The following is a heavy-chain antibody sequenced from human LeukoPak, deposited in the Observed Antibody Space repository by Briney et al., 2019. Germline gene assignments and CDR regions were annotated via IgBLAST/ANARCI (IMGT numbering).Heavy chain of an antibody. CDR3: ARVGKGGYSGYEEAHFDY. CDR1: GFTFSTNW. Sequence: GGSLRLSCAASGFTFSTNWMHWVRQAQGQGLVWVSRISSDGSNTSYADSVKGRFTISRDNAKNRVFLQMNSLRAEDTAVYYCARVGKGGYSGYEEAHFDYWGQGTLVTVSS. D-gene: IGHD5-12*01. J-gene: IGHJ4*02. V-gene: IGHV3-74*01. CDR2: ISSDGSNT.